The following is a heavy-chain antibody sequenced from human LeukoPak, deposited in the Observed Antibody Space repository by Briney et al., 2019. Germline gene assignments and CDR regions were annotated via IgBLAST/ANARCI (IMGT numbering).Heavy chain of an antibody. CDR1: GFYFGSSG. CDR2: IWYDGSNE. V-gene: IGHV3-33*01. D-gene: IGHD3-16*01. J-gene: IGHJ6*02. CDR3: ARSGTGGMDV. Sequence: QPGGSLRLSCAASGFYFGSSGMHWVRQAPGKGLEWVGVIWYDGSNEYYGDSVKGRFTISRDNSRNMRSLAVNSLASEDTAVYYCARSGTGGMDVWGQGTTVTVSS.